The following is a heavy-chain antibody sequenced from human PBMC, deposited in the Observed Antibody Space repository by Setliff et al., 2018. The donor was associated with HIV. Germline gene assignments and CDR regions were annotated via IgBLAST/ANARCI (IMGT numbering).Heavy chain of an antibody. CDR2: ISTYSGKT. J-gene: IGHJ4*01. CDR1: GYTFSSYD. CDR3: ARGSAPNIVVAASLDI. D-gene: IGHD6-19*01. V-gene: IGHV1-18*01. Sequence: ASVKVSCKASGYTFSSYDINWVRQATGQGLEWMGRISTYSGKTDYAEKFQGRLTMTMDTSTRTVFMELRSLTLDDTSVYYCARGSAPNIVVAASLDIWGQGTLVTVSS.